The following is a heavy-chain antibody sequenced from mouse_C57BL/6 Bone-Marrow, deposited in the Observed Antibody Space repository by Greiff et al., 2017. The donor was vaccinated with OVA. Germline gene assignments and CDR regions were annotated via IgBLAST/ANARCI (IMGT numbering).Heavy chain of an antibody. CDR3: AIRDYGTRAY. J-gene: IGHJ3*01. CDR1: GYTFPSYW. D-gene: IGHD1-1*01. Sequence: QVQLKQPGAELVKPGASVKVSCKASGYTFPSYWMHWVKQRPGQGLEWIGRIHPSDSDTTYNQKFKGKATLNVDKSSSTAYMQLSSLTSEVSAVYYGAIRDYGTRAYWGQGTLVTVSA. V-gene: IGHV1-74*01. CDR2: IHPSDSDT.